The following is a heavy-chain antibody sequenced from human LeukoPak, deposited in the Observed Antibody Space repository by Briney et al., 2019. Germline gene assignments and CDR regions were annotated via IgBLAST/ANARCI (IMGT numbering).Heavy chain of an antibody. V-gene: IGHV4-39*01. CDR3: ARRRTGRRLTLYDY. CDR2: IYYSGST. J-gene: IGHJ4*02. D-gene: IGHD3-16*01. Sequence: PSETLSLTCTVSGGSISSSTHYWGWIRQPPGKGLEWIASIYYSGSTYYNPSLKSRVTISVDTSKNQFSLKLSSVTAADTAVYYCARRRTGRRLTLYDYWGQGTLSPSPQ. CDR1: GGSISSSTHY.